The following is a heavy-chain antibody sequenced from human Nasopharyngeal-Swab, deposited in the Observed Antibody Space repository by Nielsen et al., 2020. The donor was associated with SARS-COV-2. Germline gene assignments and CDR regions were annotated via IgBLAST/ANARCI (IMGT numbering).Heavy chain of an antibody. CDR3: TTDYYDSSGYYLRDDY. Sequence: GESLKISCAASGFTFSSAWMSWVRQAPGKGLEWVGRIKSKTDGGTTDYAAPVKGRFTISRDDSKNTLYLQMNSLKTEDTAVYYCTTDYYDSSGYYLRDDYWGQGTLVTVSS. CDR2: IKSKTDGGTT. J-gene: IGHJ4*02. V-gene: IGHV3-15*01. CDR1: GFTFSSAW. D-gene: IGHD3-22*01.